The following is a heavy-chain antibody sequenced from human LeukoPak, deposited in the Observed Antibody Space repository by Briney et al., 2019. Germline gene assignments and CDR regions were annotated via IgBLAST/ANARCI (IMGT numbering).Heavy chain of an antibody. CDR2: INPNSGGT. CDR1: GYTFTGYY. CDR3: AGQKDPRPIDY. Sequence: ASVKVSCKASGYTFTGYYMHWVRQAPGQGLEWMGWINPNSGGTDYAQKFQGRVTMTRDTSISTAYMELSELRSDDTAVYYCAGQKDPRPIDYWGQGTLITVSS. J-gene: IGHJ4*02. V-gene: IGHV1-2*02.